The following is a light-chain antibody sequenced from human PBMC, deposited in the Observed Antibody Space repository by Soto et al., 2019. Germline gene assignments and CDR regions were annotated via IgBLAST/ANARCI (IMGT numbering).Light chain of an antibody. CDR1: QSISNN. Sequence: EIVMTQSPATLSVSPGERATLSCRASQSISNNLAWYHQRPGQAPRLLIYDASTRATGIPARFSGSGSGTEFTLTISSLQSEDFAVYYCQQYNNWWTFGQGTRVESK. V-gene: IGKV3-15*01. J-gene: IGKJ1*01. CDR3: QQYNNWWT. CDR2: DAS.